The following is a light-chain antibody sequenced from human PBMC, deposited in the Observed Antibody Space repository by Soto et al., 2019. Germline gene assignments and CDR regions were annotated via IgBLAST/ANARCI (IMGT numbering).Light chain of an antibody. Sequence: EIVLTQSPGTLSLSPGERATLACRASQSVSSSYLAGYQQKPGQAPRRLIYATSSRATGISDRLRGSGAGTDFTLSISRLEPEDLAVYYCQQYGSSVTFGHVNKVDIK. CDR2: ATS. CDR3: QQYGSSVT. J-gene: IGKJ3*01. V-gene: IGKV3-20*01. CDR1: QSVSSSY.